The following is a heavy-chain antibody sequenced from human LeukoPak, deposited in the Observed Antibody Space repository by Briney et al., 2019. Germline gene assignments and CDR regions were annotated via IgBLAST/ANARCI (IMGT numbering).Heavy chain of an antibody. D-gene: IGHD7-27*01. Sequence: GGSLRLSCSASGITFSNYAMHWVRQAPGKGLQYVSAITSNGGSTYYADSVKGRFTISRDNSKNTLYLQMSSLRAEDTAVYYCARGQNWGLAYYFDYWGQGTLVTVFS. CDR2: ITSNGGST. J-gene: IGHJ4*02. V-gene: IGHV3-64D*06. CDR3: ARGQNWGLAYYFDY. CDR1: GITFSNYA.